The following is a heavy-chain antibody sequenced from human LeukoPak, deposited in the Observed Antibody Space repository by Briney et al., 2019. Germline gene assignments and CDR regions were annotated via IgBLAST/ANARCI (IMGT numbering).Heavy chain of an antibody. D-gene: IGHD6-19*01. J-gene: IGHJ4*02. CDR3: ARVSSGLVKASLDY. Sequence: GASVKVSCKASGYTFTSYGISWVRQAPGQGLEWMGWISAYNGNTNYAQKLQGRVTMTRDTSTSTVYMELSSLRSEDTAVYYCARVSSGLVKASLDYWGQGTLVTVSS. CDR1: GYTFTSYG. CDR2: ISAYNGNT. V-gene: IGHV1-18*01.